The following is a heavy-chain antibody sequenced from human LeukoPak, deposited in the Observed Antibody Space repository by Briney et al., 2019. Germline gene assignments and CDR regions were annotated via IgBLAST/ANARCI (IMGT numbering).Heavy chain of an antibody. Sequence: SETLSLTCTVSGGSISSGSYYWSWIRQPAGKGLEWIGRIYTSGSTNYNPSLKSRVTISVDTSKNQFSLKLSSVTAADAAVYYCASSPSLRWSPEGAFDIWGQGTMVTVSS. J-gene: IGHJ3*02. CDR3: ASSPSLRWSPEGAFDI. CDR2: IYTSGST. CDR1: GGSISSGSYY. D-gene: IGHD4-23*01. V-gene: IGHV4-61*02.